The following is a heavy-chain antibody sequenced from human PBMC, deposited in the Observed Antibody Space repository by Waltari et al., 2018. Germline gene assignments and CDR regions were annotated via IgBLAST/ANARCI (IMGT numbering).Heavy chain of an antibody. CDR1: VFTLSRYR. CDR2: ISSSSSYI. CDR3: ARETDYYYGMDV. V-gene: IGHV3-21*01. J-gene: IGHJ6*02. Sequence: EVQLVESGGGLVKPGGSLRLSWSATVFTLSRYRMNWVRQAPGTGLEWVSSISSSSSYIYYADSVKGRFTISRDNAKNSLYLQMNSLRAEDTAVYYCARETDYYYGMDVWGQGTTVTVSS.